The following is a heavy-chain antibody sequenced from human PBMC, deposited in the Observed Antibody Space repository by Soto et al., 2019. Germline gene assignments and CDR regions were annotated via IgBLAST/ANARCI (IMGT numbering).Heavy chain of an antibody. J-gene: IGHJ5*02. V-gene: IGHV3-23*01. CDR3: AKDSGERSNGWYFA. CDR1: GFTFSSYA. Sequence: GGSLRLSCAASGFTFSSYAMSWVRQAPGKGLEWVSAISGSGGSTYYADSVKGRFTISRDNSKNTLYLQMNSLRAEDTAVYYCAKDSGERSNGWYFAWGQGTLVTVSS. CDR2: ISGSGGST. D-gene: IGHD6-19*01.